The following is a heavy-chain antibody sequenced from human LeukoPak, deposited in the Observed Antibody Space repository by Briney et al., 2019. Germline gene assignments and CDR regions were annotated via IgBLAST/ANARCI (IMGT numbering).Heavy chain of an antibody. CDR1: GGSISSYY. V-gene: IGHV4-59*06. J-gene: IGHJ4*02. CDR2: IYYSGST. D-gene: IGHD3-22*01. Sequence: SETLSLTCTVSGGSISSYYWSWIRQPPGKGLEWIGYIYYSGSTYYNPSLKSRVTISVDTSKNQFSLKLSSVTAADTAVYYCASSSGYPYYFDYWGQGTLVTVSS. CDR3: ASSSGYPYYFDY.